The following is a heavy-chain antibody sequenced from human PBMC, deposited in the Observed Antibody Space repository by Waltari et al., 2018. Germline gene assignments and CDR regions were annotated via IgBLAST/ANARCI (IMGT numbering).Heavy chain of an antibody. CDR2: IDSGGST. CDR1: GFTVSSNY. Sequence: EVQLVETGGGLIQPGGSLRLSCAASGFTVSSNYMSWVRQAPGKGVEWVSRIDSGGSTYYADSVKGRFTISRDNSKNTLYLQMNSLRAEDTAVYYCARGPRWGWGWFDPWGQGTLVTVSS. V-gene: IGHV3-53*02. CDR3: ARGPRWGWGWFDP. J-gene: IGHJ5*02. D-gene: IGHD7-27*01.